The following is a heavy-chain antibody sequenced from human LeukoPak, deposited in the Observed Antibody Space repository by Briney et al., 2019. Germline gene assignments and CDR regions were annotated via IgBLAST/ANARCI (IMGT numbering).Heavy chain of an antibody. CDR3: ARNMAGAAAGTLDY. J-gene: IGHJ4*02. D-gene: IGHD6-13*01. CDR2: ISWDGGST. CDR1: GFTFNDYT. Sequence: QPGGSLRLSCAASGFTFNDYTMNWVRQVLGKGLEWVSLISWDGGSTSYVDSVRGRFTISRDNSKNSLYLQMNSLKTEDTALYYCARNMAGAAAGTLDYWGLGTLVTVSS. V-gene: IGHV3-43*01.